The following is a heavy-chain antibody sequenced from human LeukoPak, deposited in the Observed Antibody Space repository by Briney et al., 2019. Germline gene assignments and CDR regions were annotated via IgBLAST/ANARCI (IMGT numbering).Heavy chain of an antibody. D-gene: IGHD3-22*01. Sequence: GGSLRLSCAASGFTFSSYGMHWVRQAPGKGLEWVAFIRYDGSNKYYADSVKGRFTISRDNSKNTLYLQMNSLRPEDTAVYYCANHYYDSSAYSDYYYYMDVWGKGTTVTVSS. CDR3: ANHYYDSSAYSDYYYYMDV. J-gene: IGHJ6*03. CDR2: IRYDGSNK. V-gene: IGHV3-30*02. CDR1: GFTFSSYG.